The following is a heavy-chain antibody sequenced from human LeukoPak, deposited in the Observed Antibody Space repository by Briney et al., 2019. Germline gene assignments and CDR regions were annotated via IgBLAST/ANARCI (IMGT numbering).Heavy chain of an antibody. CDR3: AKADTSMVRRYYFDY. CDR1: GFTFSNYA. CDR2: ISGGGSK. V-gene: IGHV3-23*01. D-gene: IGHD5-18*01. Sequence: PGGSLRLSCAASGFTFSNYAVSWIRQAPGKGLEWVSVISGGGSKYYADSVKGRFTISRDYSRDTLYLQMDSLRAEDTAVYYCAKADTSMVRRYYFDYWGQGTLVTVSS. J-gene: IGHJ4*02.